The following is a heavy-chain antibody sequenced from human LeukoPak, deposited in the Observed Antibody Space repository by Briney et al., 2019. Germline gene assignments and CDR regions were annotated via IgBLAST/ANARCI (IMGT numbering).Heavy chain of an antibody. Sequence: ASVKVSCKASGYTFTSYGISWVRQAPGQGLEWMGWINPNSGGTNYAQKFQGRVTMTRDTSISTAYMELSRLRSDDTAVYYCARDLLVRGVHIDAFDIWGQGTMVTVSS. CDR2: INPNSGGT. CDR1: GYTFTSYG. CDR3: ARDLLVRGVHIDAFDI. J-gene: IGHJ3*02. D-gene: IGHD3-10*01. V-gene: IGHV1-2*02.